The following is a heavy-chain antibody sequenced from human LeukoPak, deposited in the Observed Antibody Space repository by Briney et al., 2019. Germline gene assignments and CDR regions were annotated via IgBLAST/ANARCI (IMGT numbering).Heavy chain of an antibody. J-gene: IGHJ5*02. Sequence: ASVKVSCTASGYTFTSYDINWVRQAAGQGLEWMGWMNPNSGNTGYAQKFQGRVTMTRNTSISTAYMELSSLRSEDTAVYYCARVNYYDSSGHNWFDPWGQGTLVTVSS. D-gene: IGHD3-22*01. V-gene: IGHV1-8*01. CDR3: ARVNYYDSSGHNWFDP. CDR1: GYTFTSYD. CDR2: MNPNSGNT.